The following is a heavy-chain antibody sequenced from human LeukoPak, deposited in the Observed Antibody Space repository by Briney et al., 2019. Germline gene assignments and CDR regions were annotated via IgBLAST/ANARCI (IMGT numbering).Heavy chain of an antibody. V-gene: IGHV3-20*04. CDR3: VRVVSEIFFLGAPPFDF. Sequence: GGSLRLSCAASGFKFDDYGMTWVRQAPGKGLEWVSGINWNGGSTGYIDSVKGRFTISRDNTKNSLFLQMNSLRAEDTAFYYCVRVVSEIFFLGAPPFDFGGQETLVTFSS. J-gene: IGHJ4*02. CDR1: GFKFDDYG. D-gene: IGHD1-26*01. CDR2: INWNGGST.